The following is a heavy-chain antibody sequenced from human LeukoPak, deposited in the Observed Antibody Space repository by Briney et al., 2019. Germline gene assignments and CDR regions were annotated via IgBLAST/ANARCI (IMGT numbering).Heavy chain of an antibody. Sequence: SETLSLTCTVSGDSFSSVTDYWAWIRQPPGKGLEWIASGDYSGGTYYNPSLESRVAISADMSKNQFSLKLSSVTAADTAVYYCARAGISLGELSPAGQWGQGTLVTVSS. CDR1: GDSFSSVTDY. J-gene: IGHJ4*02. CDR3: ARAGISLGELSPAGQ. V-gene: IGHV4-39*07. CDR2: GDYSGGT. D-gene: IGHD3-10*01.